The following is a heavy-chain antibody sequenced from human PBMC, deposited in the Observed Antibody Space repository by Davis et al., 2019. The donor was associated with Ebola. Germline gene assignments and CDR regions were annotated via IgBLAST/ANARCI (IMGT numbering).Heavy chain of an antibody. CDR3: ARGRRYCSSDSCYPDAFDI. J-gene: IGHJ3*02. D-gene: IGHD2-2*01. Sequence: ASVKVSCKAFGYTFTRYYMHWVRQAPGQGLEWMGIINPGGGSTSYAQKFQARVTMTRDTSTSTVYMELSSLRSEDTAVHYCARGRRYCSSDSCYPDAFDIWGQGTMVTVSS. CDR2: INPGGGST. CDR1: GYTFTRYY. V-gene: IGHV1-46*01.